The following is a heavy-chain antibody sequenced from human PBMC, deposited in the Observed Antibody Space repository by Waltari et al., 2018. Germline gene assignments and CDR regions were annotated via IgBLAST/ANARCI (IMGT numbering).Heavy chain of an antibody. J-gene: IGHJ4*02. Sequence: EVQLVESGGGLVQPGGSLRLSFAASGFPFRNSVITWAPPAPGKGLEWGSTIDGSGDSTHYADSVKGRFTVSRDNSRNTLYVQMNSLRAEDAAIYYCAREGYSSGHCGAFDYWGQGTLVTVSS. D-gene: IGHD6-19*01. CDR2: IDGSGDST. V-gene: IGHV3-23*04. CDR1: GFPFRNSV. CDR3: AREGYSSGHCGAFDY.